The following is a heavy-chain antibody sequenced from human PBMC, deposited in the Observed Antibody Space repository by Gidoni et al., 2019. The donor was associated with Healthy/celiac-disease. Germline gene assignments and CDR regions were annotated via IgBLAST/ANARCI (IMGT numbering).Heavy chain of an antibody. D-gene: IGHD3-9*01. CDR3: ARERVYDILTGYYRGYYYGMDV. CDR1: GYTFTGHY. V-gene: IGHV1-2*04. CDR2: INPNSGGT. J-gene: IGHJ6*02. Sequence: QVQLVQSGAEVKKPGASVKVSCKASGYTFTGHYIHWVRQAPGQGLEWLGWINPNSGGTNYAQKFQGWVTMTRDTSISTAYMELSRLRSDDTAVYYCARERVYDILTGYYRGYYYGMDVWGQGTTVTVSS.